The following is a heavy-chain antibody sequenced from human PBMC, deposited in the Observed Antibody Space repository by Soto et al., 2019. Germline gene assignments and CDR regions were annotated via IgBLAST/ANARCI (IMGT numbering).Heavy chain of an antibody. V-gene: IGHV4-39*01. J-gene: IGHJ4*02. Sequence: QLQLQESGPGLVKPSETLSLTCTVSGGSISSSSYYWGWIRQPPGKGLEWIGSIYYSGSTYYNPSLKSRVPRSVDTYKQQFFLKLGSVTAADTAVYYCASLSLSSSRFDYWGQGTLVTVSS. CDR2: IYYSGST. CDR1: GGSISSSSYY. D-gene: IGHD6-6*01. CDR3: ASLSLSSSRFDY.